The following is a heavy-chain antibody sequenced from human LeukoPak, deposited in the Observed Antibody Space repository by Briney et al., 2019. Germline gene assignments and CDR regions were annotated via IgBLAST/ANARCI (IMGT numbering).Heavy chain of an antibody. CDR2: ISSSSSYI. CDR1: GFTFSSYS. CDR3: ARDDDILTGSDY. D-gene: IGHD3-9*01. Sequence: PGGSLRLSCAASGFTFSSYSMNWVRQAPGKGLEWVSSISSSSSYIYYADSVKGRFTISRDNAKNSLYLQMNSLRAEDTAVYYCARDDDILTGSDYWGQGTLVTVSS. V-gene: IGHV3-21*01. J-gene: IGHJ4*02.